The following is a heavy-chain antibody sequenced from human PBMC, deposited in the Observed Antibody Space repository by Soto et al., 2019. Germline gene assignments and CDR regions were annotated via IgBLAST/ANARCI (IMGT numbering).Heavy chain of an antibody. V-gene: IGHV1-69*01. J-gene: IGHJ4*02. CDR1: GGTFSSYA. CDR2: IIPIFGTA. D-gene: IGHD3-22*01. CDR3: ARGYYYDSSGYYSNAYYFDY. Sequence: QVQLVQSGAEVQKPGSSVKVSCKASGGTFSSYAISWVRQAPGQGLEWMGGIIPIFGTANYAQKFQGRVTITADESTSTGYMELGSLRSEDTAVYYCARGYYYDSSGYYSNAYYFDYWGQGTLVTVSS.